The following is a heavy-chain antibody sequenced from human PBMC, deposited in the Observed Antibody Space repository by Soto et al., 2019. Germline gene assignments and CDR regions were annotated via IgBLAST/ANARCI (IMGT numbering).Heavy chain of an antibody. CDR1: GYTFTNHG. V-gene: IGHV1-18*01. J-gene: IGHJ4*02. CDR3: ARDLYPLAYYFDY. Sequence: QVQLVQSGAEVKKPGASVKVSCKASGYTFTNHGISWVRQASGQGLEWLGWISGHNGNTKYAQRLQGRVTMTTDTSTSTAYMELRSLKSDDTAVYYCARDLYPLAYYFDYWGQGTLVTVSS. CDR2: ISGHNGNT.